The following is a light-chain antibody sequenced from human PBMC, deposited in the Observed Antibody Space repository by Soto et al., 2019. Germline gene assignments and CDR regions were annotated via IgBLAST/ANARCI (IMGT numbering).Light chain of an antibody. CDR2: KIS. Sequence: DVLMTQTPLSSPVTVGQPASISCRSSQSLVHDDGNTYLSWLHQRPGQPPRLLIYKISSRFSGVPDRFSGSGAGTDFTLKISRVVAEDVGVYYCSQATHFPHTFGQGTKVEIK. V-gene: IGKV2-24*01. CDR3: SQATHFPHT. CDR1: QSLVHDDGNTY. J-gene: IGKJ1*01.